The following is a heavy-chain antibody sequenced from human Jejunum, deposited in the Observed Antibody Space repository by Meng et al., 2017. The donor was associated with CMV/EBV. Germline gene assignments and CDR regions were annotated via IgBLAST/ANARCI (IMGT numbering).Heavy chain of an antibody. CDR1: YW. V-gene: IGHV3-74*01. CDR2: SNFEGSSP. D-gene: IGHD3-22*01. Sequence: YWMLRVRQAPGKGPRWVERSNFEGSSPNYADSVKGRFTVSTDNGKNTLSLKLGSLRVEDTAVYYCTRGAYYADSSDDHNPDAFDFWGRGTMVTVSS. J-gene: IGHJ3*01. CDR3: TRGAYYADSSDDHNPDAFDF.